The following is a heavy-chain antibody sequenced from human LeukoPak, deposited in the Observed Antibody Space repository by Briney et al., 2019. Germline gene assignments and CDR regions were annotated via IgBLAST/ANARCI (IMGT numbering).Heavy chain of an antibody. J-gene: IGHJ5*02. V-gene: IGHV4-59*01. CDR3: ARSSSWYAWFDP. D-gene: IGHD6-13*01. Sequence: SETLSLTCTVSGGSISSYYWSWIRQPPGRGLEWIGYIYYTGSTNYNPSLKSRVTISVDTSKNQFSLKLSSVTAADTAVYYCARSSSWYAWFDPWGQGALVTVSS. CDR2: IYYTGST. CDR1: GGSISSYY.